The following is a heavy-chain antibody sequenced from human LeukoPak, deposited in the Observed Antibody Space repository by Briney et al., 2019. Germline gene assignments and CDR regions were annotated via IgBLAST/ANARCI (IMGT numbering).Heavy chain of an antibody. D-gene: IGHD3-22*01. V-gene: IGHV3-48*03. CDR3: GRGGSSGYNYNAFDI. CDR1: GFTFSSYE. J-gene: IGHJ3*02. CDR2: ISISGSTI. Sequence: GGSLRLSCAASGFTFSSYEMNWVRQGPGKGLEWVSYISISGSTIYYADSVNGRFTISRDNAKNSLYLQMNSLRVEDTAVYYCGRGGSSGYNYNAFDIWGQGTRVTVSS.